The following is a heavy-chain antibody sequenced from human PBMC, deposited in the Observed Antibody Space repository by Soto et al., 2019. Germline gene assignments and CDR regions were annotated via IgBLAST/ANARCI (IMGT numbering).Heavy chain of an antibody. D-gene: IGHD2-15*01. Sequence: QVQLVESGGGVVQPGRSLRLSCAASGFTFSSYGMHWVRQAPGKGLEGVAVISYDGSNKYYADSVKGRFTISRDNSKNTLYLQMNSLRAEDTAVYYCAKDLGVVTTGDNDYWGQGTLVTVSS. CDR1: GFTFSSYG. V-gene: IGHV3-30*18. CDR2: ISYDGSNK. J-gene: IGHJ4*02. CDR3: AKDLGVVTTGDNDY.